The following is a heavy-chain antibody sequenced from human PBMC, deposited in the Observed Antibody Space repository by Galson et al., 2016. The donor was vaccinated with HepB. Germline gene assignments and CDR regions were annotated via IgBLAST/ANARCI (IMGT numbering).Heavy chain of an antibody. J-gene: IGHJ4*02. CDR1: GYTSSDHY. V-gene: IGHV3-72*01. CDR2: TRNRRNSFIT. Sequence: SLRLSCAASGYTSSDHYMDWVRQATGKELEWVGRTRNRRNSFITEYAASVRGRFTISRDDSKNSVYLQMNSLKTEDTAVYYCVRWVSGAADYWSQGALVTGSS. CDR3: VRWVSGAADY. D-gene: IGHD5/OR15-5a*01.